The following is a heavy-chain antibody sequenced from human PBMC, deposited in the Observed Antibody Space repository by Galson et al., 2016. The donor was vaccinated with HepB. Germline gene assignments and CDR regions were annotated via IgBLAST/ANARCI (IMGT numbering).Heavy chain of an antibody. D-gene: IGHD3-3*01. Sequence: SVKVSCKASGYSFTSFGLSWVRQAPGQGLEWMGWISPQNGNTDYAQNFQGRVTLTTDTSTNTAYMELGSLRSDDTAVYYCARDPSYDFWTPYYRAGGYGFDIWGQGTMVSVSS. CDR2: ISPQNGNT. V-gene: IGHV1-18*01. CDR1: GYSFTSFG. CDR3: ARDPSYDFWTPYYRAGGYGFDI. J-gene: IGHJ3*02.